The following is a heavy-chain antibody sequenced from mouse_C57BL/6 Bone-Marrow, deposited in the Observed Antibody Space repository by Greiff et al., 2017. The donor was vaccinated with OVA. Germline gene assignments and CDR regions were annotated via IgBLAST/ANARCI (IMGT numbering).Heavy chain of an antibody. J-gene: IGHJ2*01. D-gene: IGHD2-5*01. V-gene: IGHV1-82*01. CDR3: ASSNYENFDY. CDR1: GYAFSSSW. Sequence: QVQLQQSGPELVKPGASVKISCKASGYAFSSSWMNWVKQRPGKGLEWIGRIYPGDGDTNYNGKFKGKATLTADKSPSTAYMQLSSLTSEDSAVYCCASSNYENFDYWGQGTTLTVSS. CDR2: IYPGDGDT.